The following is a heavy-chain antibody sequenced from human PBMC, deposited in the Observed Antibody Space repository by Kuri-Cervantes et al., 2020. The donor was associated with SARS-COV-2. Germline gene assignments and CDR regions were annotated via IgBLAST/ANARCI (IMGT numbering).Heavy chain of an antibody. D-gene: IGHD2-2*01. CDR1: GFTFSSYS. Sequence: GGSLRLSCAASGFTFSSYSMNWVRQAPGKGLEWVSYISSSSSTIYYADSVKGRFTISRDNAKNSLYLQMNSLRAEDTAVHYCARLLARILSYHHSLVVYYFDYWGQGPLVTVSS. J-gene: IGHJ4*02. V-gene: IGHV3-48*01. CDR2: ISSSSSTI. CDR3: ARLLARILSYHHSLVVYYFDY.